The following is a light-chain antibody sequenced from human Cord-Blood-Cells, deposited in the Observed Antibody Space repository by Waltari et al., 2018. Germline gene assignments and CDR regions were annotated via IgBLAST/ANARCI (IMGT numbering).Light chain of an antibody. J-gene: IGKJ1*01. V-gene: IGKV3-20*01. CDR1: QSVSSSY. CDR2: GAS. Sequence: EIVLTQSPGTLSLSPGARATLSFTASQSVSSSYLAWDQQKPGQAPRLLIYGASSRATGIPDRFSGSGSGTDFTLTISRLEPEDFAVYYCQQYGSSSWTFGQGTKVEIK. CDR3: QQYGSSSWT.